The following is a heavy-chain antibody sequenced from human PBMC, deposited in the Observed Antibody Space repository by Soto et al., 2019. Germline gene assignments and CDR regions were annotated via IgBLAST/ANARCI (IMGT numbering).Heavy chain of an antibody. Sequence: SVKVSCKASGGTFSSYAISWVRQAPGQGLEWMGGIIPIFGTANYAQKFQGRVTITADESTSTAYMELSSLRSEDTAVYYCARDGYIVVVPAAGDYYYYGMDVWGQGTTVNVS. J-gene: IGHJ6*02. CDR1: GGTFSSYA. D-gene: IGHD2-2*01. CDR3: ARDGYIVVVPAAGDYYYYGMDV. CDR2: IIPIFGTA. V-gene: IGHV1-69*13.